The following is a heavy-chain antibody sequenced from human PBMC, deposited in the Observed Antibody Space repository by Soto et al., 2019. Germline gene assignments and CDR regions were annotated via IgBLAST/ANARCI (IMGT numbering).Heavy chain of an antibody. Sequence: QVQLVQSGAEVKKPGSSVKVSCKASGGTFSSYAISWVRQAPGQGLEWMGGMIPIFGTANYAQKFQGTVTITAEEFTRSAYMELSSLSSEETAVYYCARHTLQHDYDSSGYQSSDYWGQGTLVTVCS. D-gene: IGHD3-22*01. CDR1: GGTFSSYA. CDR2: MIPIFGTA. V-gene: IGHV1-69*12. J-gene: IGHJ4*02. CDR3: ARHTLQHDYDSSGYQSSDY.